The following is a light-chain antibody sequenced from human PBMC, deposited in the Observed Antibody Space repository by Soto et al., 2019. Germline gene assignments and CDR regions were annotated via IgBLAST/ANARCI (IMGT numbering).Light chain of an antibody. V-gene: IGLV2-14*01. Sequence: QSALAQPASVSGSPGQSITISCIGSDSDVGAYTSVSWYQQHPGKAPKLLIYEVSNWPSGVSRRFSGSKSGYTASLTISGLQAEDEAHYYCSSYTSDNRDYVFGAGTKVTVL. CDR2: EVS. J-gene: IGLJ1*01. CDR3: SSYTSDNRDYV. CDR1: DSDVGAYTS.